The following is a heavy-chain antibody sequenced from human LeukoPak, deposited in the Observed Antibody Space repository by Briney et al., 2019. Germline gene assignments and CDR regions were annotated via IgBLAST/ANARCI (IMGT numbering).Heavy chain of an antibody. CDR3: ARDFSGSHDAFDI. D-gene: IGHD1-26*01. CDR2: IYSGGST. V-gene: IGHV3-53*01. J-gene: IGHJ3*02. Sequence: ETLSLTCAVYGGSFSGYYWSWVRQAPGKGLEWVSVIYSGGSTYYADSVKGRFTISRDNSKNTLYLQMNSLRAEDTAVYYCARDFSGSHDAFDIWGQGTMVTVSS. CDR1: GGSFSGYY.